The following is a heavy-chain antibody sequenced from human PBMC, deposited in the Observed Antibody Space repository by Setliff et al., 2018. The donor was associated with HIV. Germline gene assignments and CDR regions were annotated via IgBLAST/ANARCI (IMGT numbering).Heavy chain of an antibody. J-gene: IGHJ4*02. CDR3: ARDVDTAMVTSNDY. Sequence: SVKVSCKASGGTFSSYAISWVRQAPGQGLEWMGGIIPIFGTANYAQKFQGRVTITADESTSTAYMELSSLRSGDTAVYYCARDVDTAMVTSNDYWGQGTLVTVSS. D-gene: IGHD5-18*01. V-gene: IGHV1-69*13. CDR1: GGTFSSYA. CDR2: IIPIFGTA.